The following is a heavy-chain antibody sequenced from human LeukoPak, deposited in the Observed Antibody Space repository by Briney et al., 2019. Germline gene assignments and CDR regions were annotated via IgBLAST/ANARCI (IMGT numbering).Heavy chain of an antibody. V-gene: IGHV3-23*01. CDR2: ITASGDST. Sequence: PGGSLRLSCAASGFTFSSYAMNWVRQAPGKGLEWVSAITASGDSTYYADSVKGRFTISRDNSKNTLYLQMNSLRAEDTAVYYCAKALWPRIYFQHWGQGTLVTVSS. CDR3: AKALWPRIYFQH. CDR1: GFTFSSYA. D-gene: IGHD2-21*01. J-gene: IGHJ1*01.